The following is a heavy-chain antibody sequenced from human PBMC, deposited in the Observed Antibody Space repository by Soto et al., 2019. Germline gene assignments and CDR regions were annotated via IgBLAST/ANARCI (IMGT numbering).Heavy chain of an antibody. V-gene: IGHV3-7*01. CDR2: IKQDGSEK. CDR1: GFTFSSYW. CDR3: SGDHGASVVTAIPVAFDI. Sequence: GGSLRLSCAASGFTFSSYWMSWVRQAPGKGLEWVANIKQDGSEKYYVDSVKGRFTISRDNAKNSLYLQMNSLRAEDAAVDYCSGDHGASVVTAIPVAFDIWGQGTMVTVSS. J-gene: IGHJ3*02. D-gene: IGHD2-21*02.